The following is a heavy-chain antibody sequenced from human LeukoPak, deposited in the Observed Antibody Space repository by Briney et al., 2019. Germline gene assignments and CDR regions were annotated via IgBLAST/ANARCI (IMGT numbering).Heavy chain of an antibody. V-gene: IGHV4-38-2*02. D-gene: IGHD3-10*01. CDR1: GYSISSGYY. J-gene: IGHJ4*02. CDR3: ASDEEFSWFFY. Sequence: SETLSLTCSVSGYSISSGYYWGWIRQPPGKGLEWIGSIYHSGSTYYNPSLKSRVTISVDTSKNQLSLKLTSVTAADTAVYYCASDEEFSWFFYWGQGTLVTVSS. CDR2: IYHSGST.